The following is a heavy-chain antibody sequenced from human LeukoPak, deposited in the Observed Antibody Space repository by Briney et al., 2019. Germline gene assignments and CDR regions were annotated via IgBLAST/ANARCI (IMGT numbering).Heavy chain of an antibody. CDR1: GFTFSNYA. J-gene: IGHJ6*02. CDR3: AKSSTSQRGYYGMDV. Sequence: GGSLRLSCAASGFTFSNYAMSWVRQAPGKGLEWVSFITDSGSSTYYADSVKGRFAISRDSSKNTLSPQMNSLRVEDTGVYFCAKSSTSQRGYYGMDVWGQGTTVTVSS. D-gene: IGHD6-25*01. V-gene: IGHV3-23*01. CDR2: ITDSGSST.